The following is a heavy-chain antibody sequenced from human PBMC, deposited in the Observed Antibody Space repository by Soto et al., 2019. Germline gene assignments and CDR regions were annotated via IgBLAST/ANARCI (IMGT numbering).Heavy chain of an antibody. D-gene: IGHD3-3*01. J-gene: IGHJ6*03. Sequence: ASVKVSCKASGYTFTGYYMHWVRQSPGKGQDWMGWINPNSGGTNYAQKFQGWVTMTRDTSISTAYMELSRLRSDDTAVYYCARGRLIFGVVIVDYYYMDVWGKGTTVTVSS. V-gene: IGHV1-2*04. CDR3: ARGRLIFGVVIVDYYYMDV. CDR1: GYTFTGYY. CDR2: INPNSGGT.